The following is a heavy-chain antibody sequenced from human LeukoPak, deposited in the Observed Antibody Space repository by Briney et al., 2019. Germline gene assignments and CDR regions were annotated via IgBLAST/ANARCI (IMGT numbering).Heavy chain of an antibody. D-gene: IGHD5-12*01. CDR1: GFTFSSYG. CDR3: AKDLSELRSSAVDV. V-gene: IGHV3-30*18. Sequence: GGSLRLSCAASGFTFSSYGMHWVRQVPGKGLEWVAVISYDGSNKYYADSVKGRFTISRDNSKNTLYLQMNSLRAEDTAVYYCAKDLSELRSSAVDVWGQGTMVTVSS. J-gene: IGHJ3*01. CDR2: ISYDGSNK.